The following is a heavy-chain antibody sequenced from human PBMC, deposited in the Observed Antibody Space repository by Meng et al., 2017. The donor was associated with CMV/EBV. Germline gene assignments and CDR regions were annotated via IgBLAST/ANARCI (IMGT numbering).Heavy chain of an antibody. CDR1: GFTFSSYD. CDR3: AKDSGGEGDMDV. D-gene: IGHD3-10*01. Sequence: GGSLRLSCAACGFTFSSYDMHWVRQATGKGLEWVSAIGTAGDTYYPGSVQGRLTISRDNSKNTLYLQMNSLRADDTALYYCAKDSGGEGDMDVWGQGTTVTVSS. V-gene: IGHV3-13*01. CDR2: IGTAGDT. J-gene: IGHJ6*02.